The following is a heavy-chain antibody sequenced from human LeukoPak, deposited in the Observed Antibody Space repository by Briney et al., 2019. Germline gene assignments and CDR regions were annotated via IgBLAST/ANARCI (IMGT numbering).Heavy chain of an antibody. CDR1: GGTFSSYA. CDR2: IIPIFGTA. CDR3: ARVPTPRGPAFDI. V-gene: IGHV1-69*13. J-gene: IGHJ3*02. Sequence: SVKVSCKASGGTFSSYAISWVRQAPGQGLEWMGGIIPIFGTANYAQKFQGRVTITADESTRTAYMELSSLRSEDTAVYYCARVPTPRGPAFDIWGQGTMVTVSS.